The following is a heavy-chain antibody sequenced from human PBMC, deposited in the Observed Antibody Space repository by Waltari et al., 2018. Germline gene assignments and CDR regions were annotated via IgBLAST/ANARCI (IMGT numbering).Heavy chain of an antibody. CDR3: ARGPPGYSSGWYGLDV. V-gene: IGHV4-34*01. J-gene: IGHJ6*02. CDR2: INTSGST. CDR1: GGSFSGYY. D-gene: IGHD6-19*01. Sequence: QVQLQQWGAGLLTPSETLSLTCVVYGGSFSGYYWCWVRQPPGKGLEWIGEINTSGSTNYNPSLKSRITMSVDTSNQFSLKLSSVTAADTAVYYCARGPPGYSSGWYGLDVWGQGTTVTVSS.